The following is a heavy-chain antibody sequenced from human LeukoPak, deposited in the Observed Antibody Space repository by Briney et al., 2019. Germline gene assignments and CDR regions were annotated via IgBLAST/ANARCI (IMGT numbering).Heavy chain of an antibody. CDR2: IYYSGST. D-gene: IGHD3-10*01. Sequence: SETLSLTCTVSGGSISSSSYYWGWIRQPPGKGLEWIGNIYYSGSTYYNPSLKSRVTISVDTSKNQFSLKLTSVTAEDTAVYYCAKGGAVSSKSITMIRGTRRYYYYMDVWGKGTTVTISS. CDR1: GGSISSSSYY. V-gene: IGHV4-39*07. J-gene: IGHJ6*03. CDR3: AKGGAVSSKSITMIRGTRRYYYYMDV.